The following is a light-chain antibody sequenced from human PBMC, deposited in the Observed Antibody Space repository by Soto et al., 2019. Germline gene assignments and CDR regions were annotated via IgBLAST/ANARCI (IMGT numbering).Light chain of an antibody. Sequence: IVMTQSPATLSVSPGERATLSCRASQNISANLAWYQQKPGQAPRFLIFGASTRATGIPPRFRGSGSGTEFTLTISSLQSEDFAVYYCQQYNSLPYTFGQGTKLEIK. CDR1: QNISAN. CDR2: GAS. V-gene: IGKV3-15*01. CDR3: QQYNSLPYT. J-gene: IGKJ2*01.